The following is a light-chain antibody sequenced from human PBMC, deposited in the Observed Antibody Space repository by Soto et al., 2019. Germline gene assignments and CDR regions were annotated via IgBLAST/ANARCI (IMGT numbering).Light chain of an antibody. V-gene: IGKV1-5*01. Sequence: DIQMTQSPYTLSASVGDRVTITCRASQDIVNWLAWYQHTPGKAPQLLIFDASALQSGVPSRFIGSASGTEFTLTINNLQPDDLGTYFCQQYNSYPGTFGQGTKVEIK. CDR1: QDIVNW. J-gene: IGKJ1*01. CDR2: DAS. CDR3: QQYNSYPGT.